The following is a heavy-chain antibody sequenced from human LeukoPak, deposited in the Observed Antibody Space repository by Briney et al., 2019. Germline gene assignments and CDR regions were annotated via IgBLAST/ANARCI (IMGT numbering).Heavy chain of an antibody. D-gene: IGHD6-19*01. CDR2: VYNSGST. CDR3: ATQNSSGWYLLVGWFDP. J-gene: IGHJ5*02. CDR1: GGSISSANYY. Sequence: SETLSLTCTVSGGSISSANYYWGWIRQPSGKGLEWIGSVYNSGSTYYNPSLKSRVIVSLHMSQNQSSLRLTSVTAADTAVYYCATQNSSGWYLLVGWFDPWGQGTLVTVSS. V-gene: IGHV4-39*01.